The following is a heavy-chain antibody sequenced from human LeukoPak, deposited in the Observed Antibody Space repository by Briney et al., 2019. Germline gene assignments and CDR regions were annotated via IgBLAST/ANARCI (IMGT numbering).Heavy chain of an antibody. CDR2: ISSSGSTI. J-gene: IGHJ4*02. Sequence: GGSLRLSRAASGFTFSSYEMNWVRQAPGKGLEWVSYISSSGSTIYYADSVKGRFTISRDNAKNSLYLQMNSLRAEDTAVYYCARVFYSVVVTAYTRIFDYWGQRTHLTVSS. CDR1: GFTFSSYE. CDR3: ARVFYSVVVTAYTRIFDY. D-gene: IGHD2-21*02. V-gene: IGHV3-48*03.